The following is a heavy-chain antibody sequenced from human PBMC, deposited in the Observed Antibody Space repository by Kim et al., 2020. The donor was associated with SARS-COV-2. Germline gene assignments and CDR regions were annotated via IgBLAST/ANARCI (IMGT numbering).Heavy chain of an antibody. CDR1: GFTFSSYA. V-gene: IGHV3-23*03. CDR2: IYSGGSST. CDR3: AKFWHGYCSGGSCYTALDY. D-gene: IGHD2-15*01. J-gene: IGHJ4*02. Sequence: GGSLRLSCAASGFTFSSYAMSWVRQAPGKGLEWVSVIYSGGSSTYYADSVKGRFTISRDNSKNTLYLQMNSLRAEDTAVYYCAKFWHGYCSGGSCYTALDYWGQGTLVTVSS.